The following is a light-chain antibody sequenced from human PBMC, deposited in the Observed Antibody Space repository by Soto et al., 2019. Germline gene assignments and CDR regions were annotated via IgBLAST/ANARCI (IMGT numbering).Light chain of an antibody. Sequence: IQLTQSPSSLSVSAGDRVTITCRASQGISSYLAWYQQKQGKAPKLLIYAASTLPSGVPSRFSGSGSGTDFTLTISSLQPEDFATYYCQQHNSYPHITFGQGTRLEIK. CDR1: QGISSY. CDR2: AAS. CDR3: QQHNSYPHIT. J-gene: IGKJ5*01. V-gene: IGKV1-9*01.